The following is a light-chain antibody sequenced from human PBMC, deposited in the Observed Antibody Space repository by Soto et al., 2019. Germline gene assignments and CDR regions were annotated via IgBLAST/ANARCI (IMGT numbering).Light chain of an antibody. Sequence: QSVLTRPPSATGSPGQSVTISCTGTSNDVGGYNFVSWYQQHPGKAPKLMIFEVSKRPSGVPDRFSGSKSGSTASLTVSGLQAEDEADYYCSSYAGNNIYYVFGTGTKVTVL. CDR2: EVS. CDR3: SSYAGNNIYYV. J-gene: IGLJ1*01. CDR1: SNDVGGYNF. V-gene: IGLV2-8*01.